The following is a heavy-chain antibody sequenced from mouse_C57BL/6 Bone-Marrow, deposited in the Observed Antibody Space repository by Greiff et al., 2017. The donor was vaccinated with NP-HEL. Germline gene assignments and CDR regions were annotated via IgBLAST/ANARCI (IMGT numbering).Heavy chain of an antibody. J-gene: IGHJ4*01. CDR3: ARGKTETYAMDY. V-gene: IGHV1-82*01. CDR2: IYPGDGDT. CDR1: GYAFSSSW. D-gene: IGHD4-1*01. Sequence: VQLQQSGPELVKPGASVKISCKASGYAFSSSWMNWVKQRPGQGLEWIGRIYPGDGDTNYNGKFKGKATLTADKSSSTAYMQLSSLTSEDSAVYFCARGKTETYAMDYWGQGTSVTVSS.